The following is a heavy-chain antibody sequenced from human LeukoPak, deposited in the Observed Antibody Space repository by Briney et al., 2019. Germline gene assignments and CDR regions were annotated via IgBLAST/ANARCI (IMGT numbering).Heavy chain of an antibody. CDR2: IYTSGST. CDR3: AREPYSYGRIYYYYMDV. CDR1: GGSISSYY. V-gene: IGHV4-4*08. J-gene: IGHJ6*03. D-gene: IGHD5-18*01. Sequence: SETLSLTCTVSGGSISSYYWSWIRQPPGKGLEWIGRIYTSGSTNYNPSLKSRVTISVDKSKNQFSLQLSSLTAADTAVYYCAREPYSYGRIYYYYMDVWGKGTTVTVSS.